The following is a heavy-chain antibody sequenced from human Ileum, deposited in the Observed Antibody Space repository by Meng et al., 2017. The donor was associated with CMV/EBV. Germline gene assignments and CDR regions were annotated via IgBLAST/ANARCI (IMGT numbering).Heavy chain of an antibody. J-gene: IGHJ4*02. V-gene: IGHV3-23*01. CDR2: IGGSDATT. D-gene: IGHD1-26*01. CDR3: ARDRSGVGWEGLDY. Sequence: GESLKISCAASGFTFSTYAMTWVRQAPGEGLEWVSSIGGSDATTFYVDSVRGRSTISRDNSKNTLFLQLNSLRAEDTAVYYCARDRSGVGWEGLDYWGQGTLVTVSS. CDR1: GFTFSTYA.